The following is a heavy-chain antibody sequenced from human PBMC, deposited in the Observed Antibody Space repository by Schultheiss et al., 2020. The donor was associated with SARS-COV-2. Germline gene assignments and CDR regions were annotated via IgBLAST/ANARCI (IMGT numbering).Heavy chain of an antibody. Sequence: SQTLSLTCAVYGGSFSGYYWSWIRQPPGKGLEWIGKINHSGNTNYNPSLKSRVTISVDTSKNQFSLKLSSVTAADTAVYYCAVVVTSDAFDIWGQGTMVTVSS. V-gene: IGHV4-34*01. CDR1: GGSFSGYY. CDR3: AVVVTSDAFDI. CDR2: INHSGNT. J-gene: IGHJ3*02. D-gene: IGHD2-15*01.